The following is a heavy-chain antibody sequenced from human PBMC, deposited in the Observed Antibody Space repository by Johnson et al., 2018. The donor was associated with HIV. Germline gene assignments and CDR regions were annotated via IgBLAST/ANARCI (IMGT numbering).Heavy chain of an antibody. CDR3: ARGGYCRGGSCYPYDAFDI. J-gene: IGHJ3*02. V-gene: IGHV3-7*04. CDR1: GFTFSSYG. Sequence: VQLVESGGGVVQPGRSLRLSCAASGFTFSSYGMHWVRQAPGKGLEWVANIKQDGSEKNYVDSVKGRFIISRDNAKNSLYLQMNSLRAEDTAVYYCARGGYCRGGSCYPYDAFDIWGQGTMVNVSS. CDR2: IKQDGSEK. D-gene: IGHD2-15*01.